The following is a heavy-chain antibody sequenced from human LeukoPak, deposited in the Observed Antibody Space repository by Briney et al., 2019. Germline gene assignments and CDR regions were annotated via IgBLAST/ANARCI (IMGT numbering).Heavy chain of an antibody. Sequence: GGSLRLSCAASGFTFDDYAIHWVRLAPGKGLEWVSLISWDGGSTYYADSVKGRFTISRDNSKNSLYLQMNSLRAEDTALYYCAKDRRDYDYYFDYWGQGTLVTVSS. J-gene: IGHJ4*02. CDR3: AKDRRDYDYYFDY. D-gene: IGHD5-12*01. CDR1: GFTFDDYA. CDR2: ISWDGGST. V-gene: IGHV3-43D*03.